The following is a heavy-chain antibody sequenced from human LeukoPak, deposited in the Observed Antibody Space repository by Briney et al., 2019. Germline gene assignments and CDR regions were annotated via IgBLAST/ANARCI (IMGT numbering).Heavy chain of an antibody. V-gene: IGHV3-30*02. J-gene: IGHJ6*03. CDR2: IRYDGSNK. CDR3: AKDYAVNYYYYYMDV. D-gene: IGHD2-2*01. CDR1: GFTFSSYA. Sequence: GGSLRLSCAASGFTFSSYAMHWVRRAPGKGLEGGEFIRYDGSNKYYADSVKGRFTISRDNSKNTLYLQMNSLRAEDTAVYYCAKDYAVNYYYYYMDVWGKGTTVTISS.